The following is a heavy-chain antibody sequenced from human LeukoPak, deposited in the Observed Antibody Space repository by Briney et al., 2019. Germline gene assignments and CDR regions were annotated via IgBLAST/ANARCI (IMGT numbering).Heavy chain of an antibody. V-gene: IGHV1-18*01. CDR2: ISAYNGNT. J-gene: IGHJ5*02. Sequence: ASVKVSCKASGYTFTSYGISWVRQAPGQGLEWMGWISAYNGNTNYAQKLQGRVTMTTDTSTSTAYMELRSLGSDDTAVYYCARLGTPYCSSTSCQGWFDPWGQGTLVTVSS. CDR3: ARLGTPYCSSTSCQGWFDP. CDR1: GYTFTSYG. D-gene: IGHD2-2*01.